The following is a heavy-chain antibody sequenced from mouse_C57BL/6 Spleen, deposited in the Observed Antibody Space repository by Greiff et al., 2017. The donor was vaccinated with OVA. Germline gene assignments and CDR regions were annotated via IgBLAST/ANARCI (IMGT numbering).Heavy chain of an antibody. CDR2: IYPGDGDT. Sequence: QVQLQQSGAELVKPGASVKISCKASGYAFSSYWMNWVKQRPGKGLEWIGQIYPGDGDTNYNGKFKGKATLTADKSSSTAYMQLSSLTSEVSAVYFCARDYYGSSSYAMDYWGQGTSVTVSS. CDR1: GYAFSSYW. D-gene: IGHD1-1*01. J-gene: IGHJ4*01. V-gene: IGHV1-80*01. CDR3: ARDYYGSSSYAMDY.